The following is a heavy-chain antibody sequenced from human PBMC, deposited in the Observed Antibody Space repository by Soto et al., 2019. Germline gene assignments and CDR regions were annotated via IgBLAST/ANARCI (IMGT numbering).Heavy chain of an antibody. V-gene: IGHV3-33*01. D-gene: IGHD3-10*01. Sequence: QVQLVESGGGVVQPGRSLRLSCAAAGFTFSSYGMHWVRQAPGKGLEWVAVIWYDGSNKYYADSVKGRFTISRDNSKNTLYLQMNSLMAEDTAVYYGAREEGLGVNYCYYGMDVWGQGTTVTVSS. CDR1: GFTFSSYG. J-gene: IGHJ6*02. CDR3: AREEGLGVNYCYYGMDV. CDR2: IWYDGSNK.